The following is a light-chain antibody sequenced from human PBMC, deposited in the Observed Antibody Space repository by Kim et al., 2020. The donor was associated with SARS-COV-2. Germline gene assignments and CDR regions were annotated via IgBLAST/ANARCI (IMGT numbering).Light chain of an antibody. CDR2: VGTGGIVG. CDR1: SGYSNYK. CDR3: GADHGSGSNFVLRV. Sequence: TLSSGYSNYKVDGYQQRPGKGPRFVMRVGTGGIVGSKGDGIPDRFSVLGSGLNRYLTIKNIQEEDESDYHCGADHGSGSNFVLRVFGGGTQLTVL. J-gene: IGLJ2*01. V-gene: IGLV9-49*01.